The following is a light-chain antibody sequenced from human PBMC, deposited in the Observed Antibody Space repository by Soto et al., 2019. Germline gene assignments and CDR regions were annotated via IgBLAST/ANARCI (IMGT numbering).Light chain of an antibody. V-gene: IGKV3-20*01. CDR2: AAS. CDR1: QSINNRY. J-gene: IGKJ3*01. CDR3: HHYDNSPPFP. Sequence: EIVLTQSPGTLSLSPGERAILSCRASQSINNRYLAWYQQMPGRAPRLLIHAASSRAAGIPDRFSGSGSGTDFTLTINRLEPEDFAVYYCHHYDNSPPFPFGPGTKVDI.